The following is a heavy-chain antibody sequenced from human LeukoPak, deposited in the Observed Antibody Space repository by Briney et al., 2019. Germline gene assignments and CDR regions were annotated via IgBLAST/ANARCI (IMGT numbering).Heavy chain of an antibody. CDR2: IYHSGST. J-gene: IGHJ5*02. D-gene: IGHD3-10*01. V-gene: IGHV4-38-2*02. CDR3: ARDLGHYYDSGSYRGGFDP. CDR1: GYSISSGYY. Sequence: SETLSLTCAVSGYSISSGYYWGWIRQPPGKGLEWIGSIYHSGSTYYNPSLKSRVTISVDTSKNQFSLKLSSVTAADTAVYYCARDLGHYYDSGSYRGGFDPWGQGTLVTVSS.